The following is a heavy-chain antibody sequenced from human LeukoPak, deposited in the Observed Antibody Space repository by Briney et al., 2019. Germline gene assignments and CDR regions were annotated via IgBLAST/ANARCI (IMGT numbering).Heavy chain of an antibody. Sequence: GGSLRLSCAASGFTFSSYAMSWVRQAPGKGLEWVSSISGSGGSTYYADSVKGRFTISRHNSKHTLYLQMNSLRAEHPAVYYCAKRYASWGYFDYWGQGTLVTVSS. CDR3: AKRYASWGYFDY. D-gene: IGHD1-1*01. CDR1: GFTFSSYA. CDR2: ISGSGGST. J-gene: IGHJ4*02. V-gene: IGHV3-23*01.